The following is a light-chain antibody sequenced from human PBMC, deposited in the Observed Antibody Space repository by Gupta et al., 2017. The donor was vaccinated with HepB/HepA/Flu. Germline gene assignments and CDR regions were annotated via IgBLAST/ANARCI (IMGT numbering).Light chain of an antibody. J-gene: IGKJ3*01. V-gene: IGKV2-28*01. CDR3: MQALQTPVT. Sequence: DIVMPPSPLSLPVTPGEPASISCRSSHSLLHSNGYNYLDWYLQKPGQSPQLLIYWGSNRASGVPDRCSGSRSGTDFTLKISRVEAEDVGVYYCMQALQTPVTFGRGTKVDIK. CDR1: HSLLHSNGYNY. CDR2: WGS.